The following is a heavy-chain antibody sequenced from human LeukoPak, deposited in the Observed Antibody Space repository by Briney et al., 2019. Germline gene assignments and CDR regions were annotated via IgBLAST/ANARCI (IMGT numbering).Heavy chain of an antibody. CDR1: GFSFSSYW. V-gene: IGHV3-74*01. CDR3: ARALVAGVTLNALDI. D-gene: IGHD2-15*01. Sequence: GGSLRLSCAASGFSFSSYWMHWVRQAPGKGLVWVARIQYDGSTTNYADSVKGRFTISRDNAKKTLYVQMNSLRAEETAVYYCARALVAGVTLNALDIWGRGTMVTVSS. CDR2: IQYDGSTT. J-gene: IGHJ3*02.